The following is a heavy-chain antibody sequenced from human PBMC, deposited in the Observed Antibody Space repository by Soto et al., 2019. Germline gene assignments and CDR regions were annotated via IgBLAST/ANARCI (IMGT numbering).Heavy chain of an antibody. CDR2: IFPGDSGT. V-gene: IGHV5-51*01. CDR1: EDRFASHW. CDR3: VSDTARTYYYYAMDV. J-gene: IGHJ6*02. D-gene: IGHD5-18*01. Sequence: GVSMTKSCQCAEDRFASHWFGWVGQVPGKGLEWMGVIFPGDSGTRYSPSFQGHVTISVDKSISTAYLQWSSLKASDTAMYYCVSDTARTYYYYAMDVWGQGTTVTVSS.